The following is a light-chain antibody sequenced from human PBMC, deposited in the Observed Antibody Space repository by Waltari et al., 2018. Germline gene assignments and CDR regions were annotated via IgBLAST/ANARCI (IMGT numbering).Light chain of an antibody. J-gene: IGKJ4*01. CDR2: GAS. V-gene: IGKV3-11*01. Sequence: EVVLTQSPATLSLSPGERATLSCRASQSVYNFLAWYQQKPGQAPRLLIYGASQRATGIPARFSGSGSGTDFTLTISSLEPEVVAVYYCQQRANWPPLTFGGGTKVEIK. CDR1: QSVYNF. CDR3: QQRANWPPLT.